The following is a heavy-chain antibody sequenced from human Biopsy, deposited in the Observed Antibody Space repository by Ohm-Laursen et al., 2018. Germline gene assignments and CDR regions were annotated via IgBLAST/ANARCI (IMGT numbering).Heavy chain of an antibody. CDR1: EFTFSGYS. J-gene: IGHJ6*02. Sequence: SLRLSCAATEFTFSGYSMNWVRQAPGRGLEWVSYTSGGGTIYYGDSMKGRVTISRDNAKNSLYLQMHSLRAEDTAVYYCARDTRWSPYSMDVWGQGTTVTVSS. CDR2: TSGGGTI. CDR3: ARDTRWSPYSMDV. D-gene: IGHD4-23*01. V-gene: IGHV3-48*04.